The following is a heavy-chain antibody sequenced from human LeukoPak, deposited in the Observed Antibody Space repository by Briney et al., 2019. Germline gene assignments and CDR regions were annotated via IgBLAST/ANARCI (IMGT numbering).Heavy chain of an antibody. Sequence: ASVKVSCKASGGTFNNYTISWVRQAPGQGLEWMGIINPSGGSTSYAQKFQGRVTMTRDTSTSTVYMELSSLRSEDTAVYYCAKSIWEIAAAGALDYWGQGTLVTVSS. CDR2: INPSGGST. J-gene: IGHJ4*02. V-gene: IGHV1-46*02. CDR3: AKSIWEIAAAGALDY. D-gene: IGHD6-13*01. CDR1: GGTFNNYT.